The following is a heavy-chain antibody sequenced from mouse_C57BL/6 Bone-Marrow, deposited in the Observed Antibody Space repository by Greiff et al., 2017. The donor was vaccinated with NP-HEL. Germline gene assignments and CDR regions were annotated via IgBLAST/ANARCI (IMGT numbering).Heavy chain of an antibody. CDR3: ARYYDGSRGWYFDV. D-gene: IGHD1-1*01. Sequence: LQQPGADLVKPGASVKLSCKASGYTFTSYWMHWVKQRPGRGLEWIGRIDPNSGGTKFNEKFKTKATLTVDKPSSTAYMQLSSLTSEDSAVYYCARYYDGSRGWYFDVWGTGTTVTVSS. CDR1: GYTFTSYW. V-gene: IGHV1-72*01. CDR2: IDPNSGGT. J-gene: IGHJ1*03.